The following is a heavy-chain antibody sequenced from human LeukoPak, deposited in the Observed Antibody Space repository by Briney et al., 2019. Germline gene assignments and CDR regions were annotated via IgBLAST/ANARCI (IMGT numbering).Heavy chain of an antibody. V-gene: IGHV3-20*04. Sequence: GGSLRLSCTASGFTFYGYAMSWVRQAPGKGLEWVSGINWNGGSTGYADSVKGRFTISRDNAKNSLYLQMNSLRSDDTALYYCATSITMVRGVIISGDWFDPWGQGTLVTVSS. CDR3: ATSITMVRGVIISGDWFDP. CDR2: INWNGGST. D-gene: IGHD3-10*01. CDR1: GFTFYGYA. J-gene: IGHJ5*02.